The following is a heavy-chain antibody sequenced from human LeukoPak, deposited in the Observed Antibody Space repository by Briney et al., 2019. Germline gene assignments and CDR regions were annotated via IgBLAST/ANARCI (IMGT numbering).Heavy chain of an antibody. CDR1: GFTFSSYA. J-gene: IGHJ4*02. D-gene: IGHD3-10*01. CDR3: ASLWFGESGVDY. V-gene: IGHV3-21*01. CDR2: ISSSSSYI. Sequence: GGSLRLSCAASGFTFSSYAMSWVRQAPGKGLEWVSSISSSSSYIYYADLVKGRFTISRDNAKNSLYLQMNSRRAEDTAVYYCASLWFGESGVDYWGQGTLVTVSS.